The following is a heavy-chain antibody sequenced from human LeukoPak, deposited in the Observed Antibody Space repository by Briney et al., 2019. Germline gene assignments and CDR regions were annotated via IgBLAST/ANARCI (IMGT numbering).Heavy chain of an antibody. J-gene: IGHJ3*02. CDR1: GFTFSSYW. D-gene: IGHD2-2*02. CDR2: INSDGSST. CDR3: ARLAFRYCSSTSCYTDAFDI. Sequence: GSLRLSCAASGFTFSSYWMHWVRQAPGKGLVWVSRINSDGSSTSYADSVKGRFTISRDNAKNTLYLQMNSLRAEDTAVYYCARLAFRYCSSTSCYTDAFDIWGQGTMVTVSS. V-gene: IGHV3-74*01.